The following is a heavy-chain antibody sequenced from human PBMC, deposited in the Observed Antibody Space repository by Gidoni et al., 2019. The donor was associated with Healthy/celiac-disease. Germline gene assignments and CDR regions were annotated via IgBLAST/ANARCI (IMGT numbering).Heavy chain of an antibody. D-gene: IGHD1-1*01. CDR3: AKSGTAGHYYGMDV. CDR1: GFTFSSYS. CDR2: ISSSSSTI. V-gene: IGHV3-48*02. J-gene: IGHJ6*02. Sequence: EVQLVESGGGLVQPGGSLRLSCAASGFTFSSYSMNWVRQAPGKGLEWVSYISSSSSTIYYADSVKGRFTISRDNAKNSLYLQMNSLRDEDTAVYYCAKSGTAGHYYGMDVWGQGTTVTVSS.